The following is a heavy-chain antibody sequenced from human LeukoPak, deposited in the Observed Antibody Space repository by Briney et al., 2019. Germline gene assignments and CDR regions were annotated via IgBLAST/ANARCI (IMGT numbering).Heavy chain of an antibody. V-gene: IGHV3-21*04. D-gene: IGHD6-13*01. CDR1: GFNFNTYS. J-gene: IGHJ6*02. Sequence: GGSLRLSCAVSGFNFNTYSMNWVRQAPGKGPEWVSSISSTSNYIYYAESVKGRFAVSRDNAKNSLYLQMNSLRAEDTALYYCAKDMGPAAGTRDYYYGMDVWGQGTTVTVSS. CDR2: ISSTSNYI. CDR3: AKDMGPAAGTRDYYYGMDV.